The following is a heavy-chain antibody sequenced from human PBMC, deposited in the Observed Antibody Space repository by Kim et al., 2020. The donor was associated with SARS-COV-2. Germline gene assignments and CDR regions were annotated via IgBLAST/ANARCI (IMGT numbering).Heavy chain of an antibody. D-gene: IGHD5-12*01. CDR3: ARDIRLWDVDIVATTRRQYYYYGMDV. CDR1: GGSISSYY. V-gene: IGHV4-59*01. CDR2: IYYSGST. Sequence: SETLYLTCTVSGGSISSYYWSWIRQPPGKGLEWIGYIYYSGSTNYNPSLKSRVTISVDTSKNQFSLKLSSVTAADTAVYYCARDIRLWDVDIVATTRRQYYYYGMDVWGQGTTVTVSS. J-gene: IGHJ6*02.